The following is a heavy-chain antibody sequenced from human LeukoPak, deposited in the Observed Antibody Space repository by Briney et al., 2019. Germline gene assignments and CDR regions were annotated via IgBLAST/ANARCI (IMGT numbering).Heavy chain of an antibody. CDR1: GFTFSSYA. D-gene: IGHD3-9*01. J-gene: IGHJ4*02. CDR2: ISGNGGST. CDR3: AKTPGDDILTGYAFWGSPRYYFDY. Sequence: ASVKVSCKASGFTFSSYAMSWVRQAPGKGLEWVSAISGNGGSTYYADSVKGRFTISRDNSKNTLYLQINSLRAEDTAVYYCAKTPGDDILTGYAFWGSPRYYFDYWGQGTLVTVSS. V-gene: IGHV3-23*01.